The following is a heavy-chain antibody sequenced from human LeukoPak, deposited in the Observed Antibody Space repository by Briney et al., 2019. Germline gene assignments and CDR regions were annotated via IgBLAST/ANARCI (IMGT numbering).Heavy chain of an antibody. CDR2: IYPGDSDT. Sequence: GESLKISCKGSGYSFTSYWIGWVRQMPGKGLEWMAIIYPGDSDTRYSPSFQGQVTISADTSINTAYLQWSSLKASDTAMYYRASPRHPWSFDIWGQGTLVTVSS. CDR3: ASPRHPWSFDI. J-gene: IGHJ3*02. D-gene: IGHD2-8*02. CDR1: GYSFTSYW. V-gene: IGHV5-51*01.